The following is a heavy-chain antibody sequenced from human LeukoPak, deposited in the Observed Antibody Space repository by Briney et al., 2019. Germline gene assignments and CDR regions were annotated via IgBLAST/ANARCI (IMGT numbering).Heavy chain of an antibody. D-gene: IGHD7-27*01. CDR3: ARDRLTGAPGAFDI. V-gene: IGHV4-30-2*01. Sequence: PSETLSLTCTVSGGSISSGGYYWSWIRQPPGKGLEWIGYIYHSGSTYYNPSPKSRVTISVDRSKNQFSLKLSSVTAADTAVYYCARDRLTGAPGAFDIWGQGTMVTVSS. J-gene: IGHJ3*02. CDR1: GGSISSGGYY. CDR2: IYHSGST.